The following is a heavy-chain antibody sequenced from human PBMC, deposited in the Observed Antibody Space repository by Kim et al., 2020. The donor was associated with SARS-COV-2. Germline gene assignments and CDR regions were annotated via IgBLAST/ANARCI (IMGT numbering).Heavy chain of an antibody. V-gene: IGHV3-23*01. J-gene: IGHJ4*02. D-gene: IGHD2-21*02. Sequence: AETVKGRLTITRDNSKKRLYLQMNSLRAEDTAVYYCAKGEVVTAMGLDYWGQGTLVTVSS. CDR3: AKGEVVTAMGLDY.